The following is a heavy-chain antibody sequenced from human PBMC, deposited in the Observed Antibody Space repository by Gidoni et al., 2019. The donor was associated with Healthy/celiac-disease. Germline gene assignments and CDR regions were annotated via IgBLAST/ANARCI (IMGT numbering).Heavy chain of an antibody. Sequence: QVQLVESGGGVVQPWRSLRLSCAASGLTFSSYAMHWVRQAPGKGLEWVAVISYDGSNKYYADSVKGRFTISRDNSKNTLYLQMNSLRAEDTAVYYCARERYTTVAGTPDYWGQGTLVTVSS. CDR2: ISYDGSNK. V-gene: IGHV3-30-3*01. D-gene: IGHD6-19*01. J-gene: IGHJ4*02. CDR3: ARERYTTVAGTPDY. CDR1: GLTFSSYA.